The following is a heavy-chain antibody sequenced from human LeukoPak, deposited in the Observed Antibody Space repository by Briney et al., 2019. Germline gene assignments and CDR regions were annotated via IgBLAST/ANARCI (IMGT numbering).Heavy chain of an antibody. D-gene: IGHD2-21*02. CDR3: ARDRDCGGDCYPLPYYYYYGMDV. CDR2: ISYDGSNK. CDR1: GFTFSSYA. Sequence: GGSLRLSCAASGFTFSSYAMHWVRQAPGKGLEWAAVISYDGSNKYYADSVKGRFTISRDNSKNTLYLQMNSLRAEDTAVYYCARDRDCGGDCYPLPYYYYYGMDVWGQGTTVTVSS. J-gene: IGHJ6*01. V-gene: IGHV3-30-3*01.